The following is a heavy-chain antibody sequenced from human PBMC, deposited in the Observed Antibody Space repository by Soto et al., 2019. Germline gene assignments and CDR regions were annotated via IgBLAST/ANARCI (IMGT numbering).Heavy chain of an antibody. J-gene: IGHJ4*02. CDR3: TTDLPWSFGALLY. CDR1: GYSFTNYW. Sequence: PGESLKISCKGSGYSFTNYWIGWVRQMPGKGLEWMGIIYPGDSDTRYSPSFQGQVTISADKSINTVYLQMNSLKTEDTAVYYCTTDLPWSFGALLYWGQGTLVTVSS. CDR2: IYPGDSDT. V-gene: IGHV5-51*01. D-gene: IGHD3-3*01.